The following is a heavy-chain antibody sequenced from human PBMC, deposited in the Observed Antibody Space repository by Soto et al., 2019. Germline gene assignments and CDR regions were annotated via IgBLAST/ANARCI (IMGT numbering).Heavy chain of an antibody. CDR3: ARLHCSGGSCYSSNFDY. V-gene: IGHV4-59*08. Sequence: PSETLSLTCTVSGGSISSYYWGWIRQPPGKGLEWIGYIYYSGSTNYNPSLKSRVTISVDTSKNQFSLKLSSVTAADTAVYYCARLHCSGGSCYSSNFDYWGQGTLVTVSS. J-gene: IGHJ4*02. CDR1: GGSISSYY. CDR2: IYYSGST. D-gene: IGHD2-15*01.